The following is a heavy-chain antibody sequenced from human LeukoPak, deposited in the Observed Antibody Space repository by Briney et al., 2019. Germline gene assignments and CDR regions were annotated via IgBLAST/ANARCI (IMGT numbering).Heavy chain of an antibody. V-gene: IGHV4-59*01. J-gene: IGHJ6*02. CDR2: IYHSGST. CDR1: GGSISSYY. CDR3: ARHYYYGMDV. Sequence: SETLSLTCTVSGGSISSYYWSWIRQPPGKGLEWIGYIYHSGSTNYNPSLKSRVTISVDTSKNQFSLKLSSVTAADTAVYYCARHYYYGMDVWGQGTTVTVSS.